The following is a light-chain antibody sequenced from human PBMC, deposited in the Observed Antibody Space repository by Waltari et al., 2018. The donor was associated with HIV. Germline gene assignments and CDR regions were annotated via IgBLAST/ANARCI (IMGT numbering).Light chain of an antibody. CDR2: DTN. Sequence: QPVVTQKPSVSVSAGGTVTLTCASSTGAVTTGHYAYWFQQPPGRAPRPLIYDTNKIHSWTPARFSGSLLGSFGGRAALTLSGAQPEDEADYYCLLSYSGARVFGGGTKLTV. CDR3: LLSYSGARV. J-gene: IGLJ2*01. CDR1: TGAVTTGHY. V-gene: IGLV7-46*01.